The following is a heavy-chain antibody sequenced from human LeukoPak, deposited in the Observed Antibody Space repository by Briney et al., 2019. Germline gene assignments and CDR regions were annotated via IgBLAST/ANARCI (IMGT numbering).Heavy chain of an antibody. CDR1: SLIFSHAW. Sequence: SGGSLRLSCVFPSLIFSHAWMNWVRQAPGKGLEWVGRVKSVAEGGASEYGTAVKGRFTISRDDSKKTVYLQMHNLSTEDTALYYCTKNTGDFDIWGQGTMVIVSS. V-gene: IGHV3-15*07. J-gene: IGHJ3*02. CDR3: TKNTGDFDI. D-gene: IGHD4-17*01. CDR2: VKSVAEGGAS.